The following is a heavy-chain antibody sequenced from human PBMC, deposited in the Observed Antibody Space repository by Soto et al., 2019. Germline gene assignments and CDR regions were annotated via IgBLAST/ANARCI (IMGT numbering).Heavy chain of an antibody. D-gene: IGHD3-16*01. V-gene: IGHV4-59*11. J-gene: IGHJ5*02. Sequence: QVQLQEAGPGLVKPSETLSITCTVSGGSMSGLYWSWIRQSPLKGLEWIGYVYSNGATNYNPSFKGRVTLSVDTSKNQFSLRLTSVTAADTAVYYCARGMDRKIGLFDLWGPGNLITVPS. CDR2: VYSNGAT. CDR3: ARGMDRKIGLFDL. CDR1: GGSMSGLY.